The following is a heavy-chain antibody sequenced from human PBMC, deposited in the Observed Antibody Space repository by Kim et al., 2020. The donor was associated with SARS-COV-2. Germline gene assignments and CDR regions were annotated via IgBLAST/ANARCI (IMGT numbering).Heavy chain of an antibody. V-gene: IGHV1-69*13. D-gene: IGHD3-22*01. CDR2: IIPIFGTA. J-gene: IGHJ4*02. Sequence: SVKVSCKASGGTFSSYAISWVRQAPGQGLEWMGGIIPIFGTANYAQKFQGRVTITADESTSTAYMELSSLRSEDTAVYYCAREFTYYYDSSGYYIQAYFDYWGQGTLVTVSS. CDR3: AREFTYYYDSSGYYIQAYFDY. CDR1: GGTFSSYA.